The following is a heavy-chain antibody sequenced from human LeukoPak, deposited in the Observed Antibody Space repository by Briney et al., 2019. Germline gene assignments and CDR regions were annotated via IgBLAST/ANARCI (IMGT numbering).Heavy chain of an antibody. J-gene: IGHJ4*02. D-gene: IGHD6-13*01. CDR3: ARGVGAAAGTNFDY. Sequence: SETLSLTRAVYGGSFNGYYWSWIRQPPGKGLEWIGEINHSGSTNYNPSLKSRVTISVDTSKNQFSLKLSSVTAADTAVYYCARGVGAAAGTNFDYWGQGTLVTVSS. V-gene: IGHV4-34*01. CDR1: GGSFNGYY. CDR2: INHSGST.